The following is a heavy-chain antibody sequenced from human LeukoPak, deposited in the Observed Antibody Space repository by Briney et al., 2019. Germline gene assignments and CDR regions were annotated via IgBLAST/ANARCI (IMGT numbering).Heavy chain of an antibody. Sequence: QAGGSLRLSCAASGFTFSSYAMSWVRQAPGKGLEWVSAISGSGGSTYYADSVKGRFTISRDNSKNTLYLQMNSLRAEDTAVYYYAKNDDFWSGYAFDIWGQGTMVTVSS. CDR1: GFTFSSYA. V-gene: IGHV3-23*01. CDR2: ISGSGGST. J-gene: IGHJ3*02. D-gene: IGHD3-3*01. CDR3: AKNDDFWSGYAFDI.